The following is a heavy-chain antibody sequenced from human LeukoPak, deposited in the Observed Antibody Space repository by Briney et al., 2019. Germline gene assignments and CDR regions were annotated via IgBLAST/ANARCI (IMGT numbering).Heavy chain of an antibody. V-gene: IGHV1-46*01. D-gene: IGHD3-10*01. CDR1: GYTFTSYY. Sequence: GASVKVSCKASGYTFTSYYMHWVRQAPGQGLEWMGIINPSGGSTSYAQKFQGRVTITADESTSTAYMELSSLRSEDTAVYYCAREGKARGYYYMDVWGKGTTVTVSS. J-gene: IGHJ6*03. CDR2: INPSGGST. CDR3: AREGKARGYYYMDV.